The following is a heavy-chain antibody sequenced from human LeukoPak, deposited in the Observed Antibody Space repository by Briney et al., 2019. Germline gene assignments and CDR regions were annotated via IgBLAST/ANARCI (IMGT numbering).Heavy chain of an antibody. CDR2: IYHSGST. V-gene: IGHV4-38-2*02. J-gene: IGHJ4*02. CDR3: ASGGFGEIKKIGYDY. D-gene: IGHD3-10*01. CDR1: GYSISSGYY. Sequence: SETLSLTCIVSGYSISSGYYWGWIRQPPGQGLEWIGSIYHSGSTDYNPSLKSRVTISVDTSKNQFSLKLSSVTAADTAVYYCASGGFGEIKKIGYDYWGQGTLVTVSS.